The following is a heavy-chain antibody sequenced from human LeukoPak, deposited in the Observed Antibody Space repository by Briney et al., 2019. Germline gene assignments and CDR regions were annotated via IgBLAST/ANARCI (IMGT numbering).Heavy chain of an antibody. Sequence: GASVKVSCKASGFTFTSSAVQWVRQARGQRLEWIGWIVVGSGNTNYAQKFQERVTITRDMSISTAYMELSSLRSEDTAVYYCAAVRGGGRAFDIWGQGTMVTVSS. V-gene: IGHV1-58*01. D-gene: IGHD3-16*01. CDR2: IVVGSGNT. CDR1: GFTFTSSA. CDR3: AAVRGGGRAFDI. J-gene: IGHJ3*02.